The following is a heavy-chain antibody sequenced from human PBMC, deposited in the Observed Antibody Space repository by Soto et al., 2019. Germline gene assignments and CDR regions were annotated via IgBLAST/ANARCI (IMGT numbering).Heavy chain of an antibody. Sequence: SETLSLTCTVSGGSISSYYWSWIRQPPGKGLEWIGYIYYSGSTNYNPSLKSRVTISVDTSKNQFSLKLSSVTAADTAVYYCARHGKATVTTKGRGRDLYFDYWGQGTLVTVSS. CDR3: ARHGKATVTTKGRGRDLYFDY. D-gene: IGHD4-17*01. CDR1: GGSISSYY. J-gene: IGHJ4*02. CDR2: IYYSGST. V-gene: IGHV4-59*08.